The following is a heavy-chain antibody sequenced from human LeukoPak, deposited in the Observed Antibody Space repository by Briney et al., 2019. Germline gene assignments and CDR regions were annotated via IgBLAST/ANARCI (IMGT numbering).Heavy chain of an antibody. V-gene: IGHV1-8*01. CDR1: GYTFSSYD. CDR3: ASGKGGSSLLLDY. CDR2: MNPNRGNT. J-gene: IGHJ4*02. D-gene: IGHD2-15*01. Sequence: EASVKVSCKASGYTFSSYDINWVRQATGQGLEWMGWMNPNRGNTAYAQKFQDRVTMTRNNSKSTASMELSSLRSEDTAVYYCASGKGGSSLLLDYWGQGTLVTVSS.